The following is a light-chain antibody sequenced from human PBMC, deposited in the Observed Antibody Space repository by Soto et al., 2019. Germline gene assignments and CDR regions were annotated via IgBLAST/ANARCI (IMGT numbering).Light chain of an antibody. CDR2: EVS. CDR1: SSDVGGYNY. CDR3: SSYTSSSTLV. J-gene: IGLJ2*01. Sequence: QSALTQPASVSGSPGQSITISCTRTSSDVGGYNYVSWYQQRPGKAPKLLIYEVSNRPSGVSNRFSGSKSGNTASLTISGLQAEDEADYYCSSYTSSSTLVFGGGTKLTVL. V-gene: IGLV2-14*01.